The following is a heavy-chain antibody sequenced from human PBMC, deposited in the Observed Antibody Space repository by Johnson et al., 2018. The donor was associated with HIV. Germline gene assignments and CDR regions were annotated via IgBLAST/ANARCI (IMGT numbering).Heavy chain of an antibody. CDR3: ARAYYDSRGYYPHAFHV. CDR1: GFTFSDSY. V-gene: IGHV3-11*01. D-gene: IGHD3-22*01. CDR2: ISSSGGTI. J-gene: IGHJ3*01. Sequence: QVQLVESGGGLVKPGGSLRLSCAASGFTFSDSYMTWIRQAPGKGLEWVSYISSSGGTIYYADSVRGRFTISRNNAKNSLYLQMNRLRAEDTAVYYCARAYYDSRGYYPHAFHVWGQGTVVTVSS.